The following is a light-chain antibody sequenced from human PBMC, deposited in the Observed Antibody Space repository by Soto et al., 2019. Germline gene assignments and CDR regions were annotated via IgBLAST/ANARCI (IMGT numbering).Light chain of an antibody. CDR3: QQYGRSLRT. J-gene: IGKJ1*01. CDR2: GAS. Sequence: EIVLTQSPGTLSLSPGERATLSCSASQSVSSSYLACYQQKPGEAPRLLIYGASSRATGIPDRFSGSGSGKDFTLTISRLEPEDFAVYYCQQYGRSLRTFGQGTKVQIK. CDR1: QSVSSSY. V-gene: IGKV3-20*01.